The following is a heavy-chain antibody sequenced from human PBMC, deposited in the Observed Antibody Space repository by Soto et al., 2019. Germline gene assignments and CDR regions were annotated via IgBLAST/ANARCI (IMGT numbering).Heavy chain of an antibody. D-gene: IGHD3-22*01. J-gene: IGHJ3*02. CDR1: GFTFSSYA. CDR2: ISGSGGST. Sequence: PGGSLRLSCAASGFTFSSYAMSWVRQAPGKGLEWVSAISGSGGSTYYADSVKGRFTISRDNSKNTLYLQMNSLRAEDTAVYYCAKDVGFTMIVVVTDAFDIWGQGTMVTVSS. V-gene: IGHV3-23*01. CDR3: AKDVGFTMIVVVTDAFDI.